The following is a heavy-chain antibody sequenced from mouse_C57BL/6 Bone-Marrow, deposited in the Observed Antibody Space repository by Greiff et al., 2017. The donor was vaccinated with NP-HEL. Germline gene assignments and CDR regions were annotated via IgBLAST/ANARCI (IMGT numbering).Heavy chain of an antibody. CDR1: GYTFTSYG. CDR2: IYPRSGNT. Sequence: LQESGAELARPGASVKLSCKASGYTFTSYGISWVKQRTGQGLEWIGEIYPRSGNTYYNEKFKGKATLTADKSSRTAYMELRSLTSEDSAVYFCARSRFITTADVWGTGTTVTVSS. J-gene: IGHJ1*03. D-gene: IGHD1-1*01. CDR3: ARSRFITTADV. V-gene: IGHV1-81*01.